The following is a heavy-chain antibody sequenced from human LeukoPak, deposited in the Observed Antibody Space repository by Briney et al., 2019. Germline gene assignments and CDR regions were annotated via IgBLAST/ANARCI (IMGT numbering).Heavy chain of an antibody. CDR3: ARTRRQTTVTPHEYYFDY. Sequence: PSGTLSLTCAVSGGSISSYYWSWIRQPPGKGLEWIGSIYYSGSTTYTPSLKSRITISVDTSNNQFSLRLTSVTAADTAVYYCARTRRQTTVTPHEYYFDYWGQGTLVTVSS. V-gene: IGHV4-59*01. CDR2: IYYSGST. D-gene: IGHD4-17*01. CDR1: GGSISSYY. J-gene: IGHJ4*02.